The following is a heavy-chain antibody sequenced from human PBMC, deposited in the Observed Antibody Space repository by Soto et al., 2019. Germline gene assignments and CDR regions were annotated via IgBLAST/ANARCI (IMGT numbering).Heavy chain of an antibody. J-gene: IGHJ4*02. Sequence: GSLRLSCAASGXTFSSYEMNWVRRAPGKGLEGVSSISSSSSYIYYADSVKGRFTISRDNAKKSLYLQMRRLSAEDTAVYYCARVHYYDSSAYYLWGQGTLVTVSS. D-gene: IGHD3-22*01. V-gene: IGHV3-21*01. CDR2: ISSSSSYI. CDR3: ARVHYYDSSAYYL. CDR1: GXTFSSYE.